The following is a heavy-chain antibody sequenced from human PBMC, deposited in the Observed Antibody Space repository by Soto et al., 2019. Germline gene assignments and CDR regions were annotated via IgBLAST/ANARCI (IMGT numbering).Heavy chain of an antibody. CDR1: GLSVSDNY. J-gene: IGHJ4*01. V-gene: IGHV3-53*01. D-gene: IGHD2-21*01. CDR2: MYAGGDT. CDR3: VFRIPSCVFDY. Sequence: GGSLRLSCGASGLSVSDNYMGWVRQAPGRGLEWVSVMYAGGDTRYADSVKGRFTISRDKSENTLYLQMNSLRDGDTGVYFCVFRIPSCVFDYWGLGTLVTVSS.